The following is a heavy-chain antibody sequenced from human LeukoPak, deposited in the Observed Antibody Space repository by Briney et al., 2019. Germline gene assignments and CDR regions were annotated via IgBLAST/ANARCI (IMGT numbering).Heavy chain of an antibody. CDR1: GGSFSGYY. CDR3: ARGPRRFVVTHLGFDY. D-gene: IGHD2-21*01. V-gene: IGHV4-34*01. J-gene: IGHJ4*02. Sequence: SETLSLTCAVYGGSFSGYYWSWIRQPPGKGLEWIGEINHSGSTNYNPSLKSRVTISVDTSKNQFSLKLSSVTAADTAVCYCARGPRRFVVTHLGFDYWGQGTLVAVSS. CDR2: INHSGST.